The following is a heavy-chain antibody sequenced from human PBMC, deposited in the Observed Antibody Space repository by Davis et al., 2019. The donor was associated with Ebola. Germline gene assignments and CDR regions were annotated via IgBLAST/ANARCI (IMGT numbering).Heavy chain of an antibody. CDR1: GFTFSSYG. J-gene: IGHJ6*03. CDR3: AKVQRFMGSATVTTGFPLRYYYYYMDV. D-gene: IGHD4-11*01. V-gene: IGHV3-30*18. Sequence: GESLKISCAASGFTFSSYGMHWVRQAPGKGLEWVAVISYDGSNKYYADSVKGRFTISRDNSKNTLYLQMNSLRAEDTAVYYCAKVQRFMGSATVTTGFPLRYYYYYMDVWGKGTTVTVSS. CDR2: ISYDGSNK.